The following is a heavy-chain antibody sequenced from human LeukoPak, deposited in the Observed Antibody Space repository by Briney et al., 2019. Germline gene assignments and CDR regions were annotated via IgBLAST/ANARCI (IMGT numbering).Heavy chain of an antibody. D-gene: IGHD3-9*01. Sequence: GGSLRLSCAASGFTFNNYPMSWVRQAPGKGLEWVSAIGGRDGGTYYADSVKGRFTVSRDNPKKTLYLQMNTLREEETAVYYCPKWGDSLIFTGYYPSDSWAPGPLVPASS. J-gene: IGHJ5*01. CDR3: PKWGDSLIFTGYYPSDS. V-gene: IGHV3-23*01. CDR1: GFTFNNYP. CDR2: IGGRDGGT.